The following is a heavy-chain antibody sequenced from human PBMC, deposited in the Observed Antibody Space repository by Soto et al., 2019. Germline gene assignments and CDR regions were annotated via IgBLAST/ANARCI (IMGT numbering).Heavy chain of an antibody. CDR2: IYDSGRSGST. J-gene: IGHJ4*02. Sequence: SETLSRTGTVSGGSISSHYWSWIRQPPGKGLEWIGYIYDSGRSGSTKYNPSLKSRVTILVDSSKNQFSLILSSVTAADKAVYYCASHRDFWSGVDYWGQGTLVTVSS. CDR3: ASHRDFWSGVDY. V-gene: IGHV4-59*08. D-gene: IGHD3-3*01. CDR1: GGSISSHY.